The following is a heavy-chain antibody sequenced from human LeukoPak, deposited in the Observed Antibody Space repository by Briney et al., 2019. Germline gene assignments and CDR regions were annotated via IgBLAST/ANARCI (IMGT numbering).Heavy chain of an antibody. J-gene: IGHJ3*02. D-gene: IGHD3-22*01. V-gene: IGHV3-20*04. CDR2: INWNGGST. CDR1: GFTFDDYG. CDR3: AREKHYYDSSGYYYAGDFDI. Sequence: PGGSLRLSCAASGFTFDDYGMSWVRQAPGKGLEWVSGINWNGGSTGYADSVKGRFTISRDNAKNSLYLQMNSLRAEDTALYYCAREKHYYDSSGYYYAGDFDIWGQGTMVTVSS.